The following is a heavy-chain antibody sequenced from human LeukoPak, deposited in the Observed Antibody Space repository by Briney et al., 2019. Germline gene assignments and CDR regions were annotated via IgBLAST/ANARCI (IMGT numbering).Heavy chain of an antibody. Sequence: SETLSLTCAVYGGTFSGYYWSWIRQPPGKGLECIGTIYYTGTTYYNSSLKSRVTISVDTSKNQFSLKLNSVTAADTAVYFCARSGPAASRPDAFDIWGQGTMVTVSS. D-gene: IGHD2-2*01. CDR2: IYYTGTT. J-gene: IGHJ3*02. CDR3: ARSGPAASRPDAFDI. CDR1: GGTFSGYY. V-gene: IGHV4-34*01.